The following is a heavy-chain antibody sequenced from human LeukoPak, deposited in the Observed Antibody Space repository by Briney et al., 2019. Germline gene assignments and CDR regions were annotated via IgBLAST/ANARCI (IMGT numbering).Heavy chain of an antibody. CDR1: GGTFSSYA. V-gene: IGHV1-69*05. J-gene: IGHJ3*02. D-gene: IGHD2-21*02. CDR2: IIPIFGTA. CDR3: ATDRVPCDADAFDI. Sequence: SVKVSCKASGGTFSSYAISWVRQAPGQGLEWMGGIIPIFGTANYAQKFQGRVTITTDESTSTAYMELSSLRSEDTAVYYCATDRVPCDADAFDIWGQGTMVTVSS.